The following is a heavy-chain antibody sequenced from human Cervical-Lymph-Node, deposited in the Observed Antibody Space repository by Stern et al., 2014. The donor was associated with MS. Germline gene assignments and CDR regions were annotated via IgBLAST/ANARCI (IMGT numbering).Heavy chain of an antibody. Sequence: QLQLQESGPGLVKPSETLSLTCTVSGGSISSYYWSWIRQPPGKGLEWIGYIYYSGSTNYNPSLKSRVTISVDTSKNQFSLKLSSVTAADTAVYYCARVRGSSGYNTYYFDYWGQGTLVTVSS. CDR3: ARVRGSSGYNTYYFDY. J-gene: IGHJ4*02. CDR2: IYYSGST. V-gene: IGHV4-59*01. CDR1: GGSISSYY. D-gene: IGHD3-22*01.